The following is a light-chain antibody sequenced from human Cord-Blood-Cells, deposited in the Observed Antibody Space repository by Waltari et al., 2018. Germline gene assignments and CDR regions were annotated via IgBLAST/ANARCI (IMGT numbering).Light chain of an antibody. CDR2: LGS. CDR3: MQALQTPWT. J-gene: IGKJ1*01. CDR1: QSILHSNGYNY. V-gene: IGKV2-28*01. Sequence: DIVMTQSPLSLPVTPGEPASLSCRSSQSILHSNGYNYLDWYLQKPGQSPKLLIYLGSNRASGVHDRFSGSGSGTEFTLKISRVEAEDVGVYYCMQALQTPWTFGQGTKVEIK.